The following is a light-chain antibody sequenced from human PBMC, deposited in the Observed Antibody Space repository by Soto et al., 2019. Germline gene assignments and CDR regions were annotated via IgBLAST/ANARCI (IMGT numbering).Light chain of an antibody. CDR1: SSDIGVYDY. J-gene: IGLJ1*01. V-gene: IGLV2-14*01. Sequence: QSVLTQPSSLSGSPGQSITISCTGTSSDIGVYDYVSWYQQQSGKAPKLIIYEVSNRPSGVSNRFSGSKSGNTASLTISGLQAEDEADYYCSSFTSSRAYVFGIGTKVTVL. CDR3: SSFTSSRAYV. CDR2: EVS.